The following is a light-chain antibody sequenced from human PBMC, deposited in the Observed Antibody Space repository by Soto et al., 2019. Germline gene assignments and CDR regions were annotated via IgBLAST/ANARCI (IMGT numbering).Light chain of an antibody. J-gene: IGKJ3*01. CDR3: QQFLIYPFT. CDR1: QGISSS. CDR2: AAS. Sequence: GVRVTITCRASQGISSSLAWYQQKPGKAPKLLIYAASTLQSGVASRFSGSGSGTEFTLTISSLQPEDFATFYCQQFLIYPFTFGPGTKVDIK. V-gene: IGKV1-9*01.